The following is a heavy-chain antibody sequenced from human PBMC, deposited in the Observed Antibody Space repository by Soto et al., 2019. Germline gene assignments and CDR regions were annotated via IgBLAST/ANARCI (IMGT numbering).Heavy chain of an antibody. CDR2: INPNSGGT. CDR1: GYTFTGYY. D-gene: IGHD5-18*01. Sequence: QVQLVQSGAEVKKPGASVKVSCKASGYTFTGYYMHWVRQAPGQGLEWMGWINPNSGGTNYAQKFQGWVTMTRDMSISTAYMELSRLRSDDTAVYYCARDLHSSGMGIDIWGQGTMVTVSS. J-gene: IGHJ3*02. V-gene: IGHV1-2*04. CDR3: ARDLHSSGMGIDI.